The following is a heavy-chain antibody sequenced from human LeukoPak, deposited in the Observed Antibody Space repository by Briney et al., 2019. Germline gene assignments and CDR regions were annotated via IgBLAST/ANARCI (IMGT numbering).Heavy chain of an antibody. J-gene: IGHJ6*02. V-gene: IGHV3-43*02. CDR2: ISGDGDGT. CDR3: AKDRGGYYGSGTSYYFYGMDV. Sequence: QSGGSLRLSCAASGFTFGHYAMHWVRQAPGRGLEWVSLISGDGDGTYYADSVKGRLTISRDTSRNSLYLQMDSLRTEDTALYYCAKDRGGYYGSGTSYYFYGMDVWGQGTTVTVSS. CDR1: GFTFGHYA. D-gene: IGHD3-10*01.